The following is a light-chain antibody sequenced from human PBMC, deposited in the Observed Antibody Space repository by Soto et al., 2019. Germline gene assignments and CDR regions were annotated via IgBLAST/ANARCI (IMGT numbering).Light chain of an antibody. CDR1: QGINNF. Sequence: DIQMTQSPSSLSASVGDTVTITCRASQGINNFLAWFQQKPGKAPKSLIYGASTLQSGVPSNFSGSGSDTDCTLTISSLQPEDSATYFCQQYHTFPVTFGGGTKVEIK. J-gene: IGKJ4*01. CDR3: QQYHTFPVT. V-gene: IGKV1-16*02. CDR2: GAS.